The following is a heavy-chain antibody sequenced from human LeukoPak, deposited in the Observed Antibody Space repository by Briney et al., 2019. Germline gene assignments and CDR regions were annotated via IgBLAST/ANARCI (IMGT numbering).Heavy chain of an antibody. D-gene: IGHD6-13*01. CDR3: ARGIYSSSWYLVDY. Sequence: ASVKVSCKASGYTFSTYAMHWVRQAPGQRLEWMGWTNVGSGNTKYSQKFQGRVTITRDTSARTAYMELSSLRSEDTAVYYCARGIYSSSWYLVDYWGQGTLVTVSS. CDR1: GYTFSTYA. J-gene: IGHJ4*02. CDR2: TNVGSGNT. V-gene: IGHV1-3*01.